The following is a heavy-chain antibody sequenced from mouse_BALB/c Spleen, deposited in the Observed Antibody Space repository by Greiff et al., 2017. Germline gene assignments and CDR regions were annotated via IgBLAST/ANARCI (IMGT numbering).Heavy chain of an antibody. D-gene: IGHD2-1*01. J-gene: IGHJ4*01. Sequence: QVHVKQSGPELVRPGESVKISCKGSGYTFTDYAMHWVKQSHAKSLEWIGVISIYYDNTNYNQKFKGKATMTVDKSSSTAYMELARLTSEDSAIYYCAREGNYGNYVGAMDYWGQGTSVTVSS. CDR3: AREGNYGNYVGAMDY. CDR1: GYTFTDYA. V-gene: IGHV1-67*01. CDR2: ISIYYDNT.